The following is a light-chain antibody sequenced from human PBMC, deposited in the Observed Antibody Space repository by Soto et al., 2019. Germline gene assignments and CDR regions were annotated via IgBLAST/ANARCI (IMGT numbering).Light chain of an antibody. Sequence: QSVLTQPASVSGSPGQSITISCTGTSSDVGGNIYVSWYQHHPGEAPKLMIYDVSYRPSGVSDRFSGSKSGNTAPLTISGLQAEDEADYYCSSYTSSSTPFLFGAGTKVTVL. CDR2: DVS. J-gene: IGLJ1*01. CDR1: SSDVGGNIY. V-gene: IGLV2-14*03. CDR3: SSYTSSSTPFL.